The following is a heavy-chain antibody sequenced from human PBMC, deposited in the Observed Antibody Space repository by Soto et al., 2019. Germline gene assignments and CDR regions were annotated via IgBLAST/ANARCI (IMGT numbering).Heavy chain of an antibody. J-gene: IGHJ3*02. V-gene: IGHV4-34*01. Sequence: SETLSLTCAVYGGSFSGYYWSWIHQPPGKGLEWIGEINHSGSTNYNPSLKSRVTISVDTSKNQFSLKLSSVTAADTAVYYCATLYCTNGVCYAFDIWGQGTMVTVSS. CDR2: INHSGST. CDR3: ATLYCTNGVCYAFDI. D-gene: IGHD2-8*01. CDR1: GGSFSGYY.